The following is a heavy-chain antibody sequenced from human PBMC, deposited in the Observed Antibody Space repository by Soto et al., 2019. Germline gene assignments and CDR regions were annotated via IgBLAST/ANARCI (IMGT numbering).Heavy chain of an antibody. V-gene: IGHV3-23*01. CDR2: ISGSGGST. J-gene: IGHJ4*02. D-gene: IGHD3-10*01. Sequence: PGGSLRLSCAASGFTFSSYAMSWVRQAPGKGLEWVSAISGSGGSTYYADSVKGRFTISRDNSKNTLYLQMNSLRAEDTAVYYCAKDSAYYGSGSHHLDYWGQGTLVTVSS. CDR3: AKDSAYYGSGSHHLDY. CDR1: GFTFSSYA.